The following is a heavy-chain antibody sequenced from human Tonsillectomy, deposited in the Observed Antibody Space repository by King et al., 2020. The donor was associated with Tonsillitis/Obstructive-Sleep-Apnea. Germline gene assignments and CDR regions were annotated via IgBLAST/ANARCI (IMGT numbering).Heavy chain of an antibody. D-gene: IGHD5-24*01. Sequence: VQLVESGGGLVQPGGSLRLSCAASGFTFSKYWMHWVRQAPGKGLVWVSRVKYDGSDRTYADSVKGRFTISRDNAKNTLYLQMNSLRVEDTAVYFCVRDGDAYNFDYWGQGTLVTVSS. J-gene: IGHJ4*02. V-gene: IGHV3-74*01. CDR1: GFTFSKYW. CDR3: VRDGDAYNFDY. CDR2: VKYDGSDR.